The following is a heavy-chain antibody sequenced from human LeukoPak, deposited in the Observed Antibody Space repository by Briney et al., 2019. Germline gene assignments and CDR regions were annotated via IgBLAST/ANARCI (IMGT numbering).Heavy chain of an antibody. V-gene: IGHV3-33*01. CDR1: GFTFSSYG. J-gene: IGHJ6*03. CDR3: AREYSSGWFYYYYYRDV. CDR2: IWYDGSNK. D-gene: IGHD6-19*01. Sequence: GRSLRLSCAASGFTFSSYGMHWVRQAPGKGLEWVAVIWYDGSNKYYADSVKGRFTISRDNSKNTLYLQMNSLRAEDTAVYYCAREYSSGWFYYYYYRDVWGKGTTVTVSS.